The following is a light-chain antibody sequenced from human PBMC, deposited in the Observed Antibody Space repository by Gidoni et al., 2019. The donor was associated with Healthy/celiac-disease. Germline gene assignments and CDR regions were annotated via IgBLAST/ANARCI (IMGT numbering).Light chain of an antibody. CDR1: HLGDKY. CDR2: QDS. J-gene: IGLJ1*01. CDR3: QAWDSSTAHYV. Sequence: YELTQPPSVSVSPGRTASITCSGDHLGDKYACWYQQKPGQSPVLVIYQDSKRPSGIPERFSGSNSWNTATLTISGTQAMDEADYYCQAWDSSTAHYVFGTGTKVTVL. V-gene: IGLV3-1*01.